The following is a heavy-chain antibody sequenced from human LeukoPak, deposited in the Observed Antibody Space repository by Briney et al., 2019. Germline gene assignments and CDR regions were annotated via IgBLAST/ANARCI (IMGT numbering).Heavy chain of an antibody. Sequence: ASVKVSCKASGYTFTSYAIHWVRQAPGQGFEWMGWINTNTGNPTYAQGFTGRFVFSLDTSVSTAYLQISSLKAADTAVYYCARGHIVATMHYYYYYYMDVWGKGTTVTVSS. CDR1: GYTFTSYA. V-gene: IGHV7-4-1*02. CDR2: INTNTGNP. CDR3: ARGHIVATMHYYYYYYMDV. D-gene: IGHD5-12*01. J-gene: IGHJ6*03.